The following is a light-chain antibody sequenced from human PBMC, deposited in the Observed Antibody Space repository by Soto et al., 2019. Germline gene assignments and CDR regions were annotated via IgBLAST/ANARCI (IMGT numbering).Light chain of an antibody. CDR3: QQYDSLPLT. Sequence: DIPMTQSPSSLSASVGDRVTITCQASQDITNYLNWFQQKPGKAPKLLIYDASNLETGVPSRFSGSGSGTDFTFTISSLQPEDIATYYFQQYDSLPLTFGGGTNVEIK. V-gene: IGKV1-33*01. CDR1: QDITNY. J-gene: IGKJ4*01. CDR2: DAS.